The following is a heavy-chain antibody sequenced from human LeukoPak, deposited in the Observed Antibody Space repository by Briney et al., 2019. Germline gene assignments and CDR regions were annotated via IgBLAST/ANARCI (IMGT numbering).Heavy chain of an antibody. V-gene: IGHV4-30-2*01. CDR3: ARGTPWELLNY. CDR1: GGSISSGGYY. J-gene: IGHJ4*02. Sequence: SETLSLTCTVSGGSISSGGYYWSWIRQPPGKGLEWIGYIYHSGSTYYNPSLKSRVTISVDRSKNQFSLKLSSVTAADTAVYYCARGTPWELLNYWGQGTLVTVSS. D-gene: IGHD1-26*01. CDR2: IYHSGST.